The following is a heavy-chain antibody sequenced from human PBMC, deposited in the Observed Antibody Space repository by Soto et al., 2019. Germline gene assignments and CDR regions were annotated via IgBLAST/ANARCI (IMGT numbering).Heavy chain of an antibody. D-gene: IGHD1-1*01. V-gene: IGHV4-39*01. CDR3: EVDNYPAPRRSYGMDV. Sequence: QLQLQESGPGLVKLSETLSLTCTVSGGSISSSSYYWGWIRQPPGKGLEWIGSIYYSGSTYYNPSLKSRVTISVDTSKNQFSLKLSSVTAADTAVYYCEVDNYPAPRRSYGMDVWGQGTTVTVSS. CDR2: IYYSGST. J-gene: IGHJ6*02. CDR1: GGSISSSSYY.